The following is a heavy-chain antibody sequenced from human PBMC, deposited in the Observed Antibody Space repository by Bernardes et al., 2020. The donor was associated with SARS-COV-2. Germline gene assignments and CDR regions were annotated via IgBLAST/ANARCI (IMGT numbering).Heavy chain of an antibody. Sequence: SETLSLTCAVYGGSLSGHYWNWIRQPPGKGLEWIGEINYSGSTSYNPSLKSRVTISVDTSKNQFSLKLSSVTAADTAIYYCARAVWGIWHFDLWGRDTLVTVTS. CDR3: ARAVWGIWHFDL. J-gene: IGHJ2*01. D-gene: IGHD3-16*01. CDR2: INYSGST. CDR1: GGSLSGHY. V-gene: IGHV4-34*01.